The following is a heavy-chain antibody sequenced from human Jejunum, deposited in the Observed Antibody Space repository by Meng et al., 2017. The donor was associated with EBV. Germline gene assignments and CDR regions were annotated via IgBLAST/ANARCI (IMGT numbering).Heavy chain of an antibody. CDR2: IYHSGST. CDR1: VDSISSSNW. J-gene: IGHJ4*02. V-gene: IGHV4-4*02. CDR3: ARYGSGYFPALWY. Sequence: VHLQESGPGLVKPSGTLSLTCAVSVDSISSSNWWSWVRQPPGKGLEWIGEIYHSGSTNYNPSLKSRVTISVDKSKNQFSLKLSSVTAADTAVYYCARYGSGYFPALWYWGQGTLVTVSS. D-gene: IGHD3-3*01.